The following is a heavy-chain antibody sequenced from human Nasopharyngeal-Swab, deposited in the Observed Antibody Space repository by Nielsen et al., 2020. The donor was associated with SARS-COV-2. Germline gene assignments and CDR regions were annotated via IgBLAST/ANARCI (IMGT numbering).Heavy chain of an antibody. V-gene: IGHV4-61*02. CDR2: IYTSGST. D-gene: IGHD3-3*01. CDR3: ARGNDFWSDNWYFDL. Sequence: SCTVSRGSISSGSYYWSWIRQPAGKGLEWIGRIYTSGSTNYNPSLKSRVTISVDTSKNQFSLKLSSVAAADTAVYYCARGNDFWSDNWYFDLWGRGTLVTVSS. CDR1: RGSISSGSYY. J-gene: IGHJ2*01.